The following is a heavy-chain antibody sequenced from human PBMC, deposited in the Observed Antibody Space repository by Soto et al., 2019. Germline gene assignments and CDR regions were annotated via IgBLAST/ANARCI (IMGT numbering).Heavy chain of an antibody. D-gene: IGHD6-19*01. CDR3: ARAVAVPVDFDY. J-gene: IGHJ4*02. Sequence: QVQLVQSGAEEKKPGASVKVSCEASGYTFTGDAMHWVRQAPGRRLEWMGWINAGNGNTKYSQKFQGRVTITRDTSASTAYMELSSLRSEDTAVYYCARAVAVPVDFDYWGQGTLVTVSS. CDR1: GYTFTGDA. V-gene: IGHV1-3*05. CDR2: INAGNGNT.